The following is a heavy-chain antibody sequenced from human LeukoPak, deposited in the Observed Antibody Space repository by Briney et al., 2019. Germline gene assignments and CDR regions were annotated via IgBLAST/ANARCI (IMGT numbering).Heavy chain of an antibody. CDR3: AGSDSSGYGAFDI. D-gene: IGHD3-22*01. CDR1: GGTFSSYA. CDR2: IIPIFGTA. V-gene: IGHV1-69*06. Sequence: GASVKVSCKASGGTFSSYAISWVRQAPGQGLEWMGGIIPIFGTANYAQKFQGRVTITADKSTSTAYMELSSLRSEDTAVYYCAGSDSSGYGAFDIWGQGTMVTVSS. J-gene: IGHJ3*02.